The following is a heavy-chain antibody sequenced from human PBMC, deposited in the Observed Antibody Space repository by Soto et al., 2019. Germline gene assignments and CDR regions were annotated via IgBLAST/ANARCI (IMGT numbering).Heavy chain of an antibody. CDR3: ARDIAGGEDI. D-gene: IGHD1-26*01. CDR2: IGVYNGNT. J-gene: IGHJ3*02. Sequence: QVQLVQSGAEVKKPGASVKVSCKASGYNFNNYGVTWVRQAPGQGLEWMGWIGVYNGNTKYPQKVQGRVTVTADTSTSTAYRELRSLTSDDTAVYYCARDIAGGEDIWGQGTMVTVSS. CDR1: GYNFNNYG. V-gene: IGHV1-18*01.